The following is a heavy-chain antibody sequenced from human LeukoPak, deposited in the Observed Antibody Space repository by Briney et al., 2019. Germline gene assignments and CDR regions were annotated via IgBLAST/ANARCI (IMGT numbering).Heavy chain of an antibody. Sequence: GASVKVSCKASGYTFTSYYMHWVRQAPGQGLEWMGIINPSGGSTSYAQKFQGRVTMTRDMSTSTAYMELSSLRSEDTAVYYCARDYRRAMVRGANYYYYMDVWGKGTTVTVSS. D-gene: IGHD3-10*01. J-gene: IGHJ6*03. CDR2: INPSGGST. V-gene: IGHV1-46*01. CDR1: GYTFTSYY. CDR3: ARDYRRAMVRGANYYYYMDV.